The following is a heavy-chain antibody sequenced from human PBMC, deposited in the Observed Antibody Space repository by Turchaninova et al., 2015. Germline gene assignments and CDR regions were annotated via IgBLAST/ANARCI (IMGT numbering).Heavy chain of an antibody. J-gene: IGHJ4*02. D-gene: IGHD5-12*01. Sequence: QVQLQESGPALGNPSETLSLTCDVSGYSSSNGYYWGWFRPPPGKGLEWIGSIYHSGSTYYNPSLKSRVTISVDTSKNQFSLKLSSVTAADTAVYYCARHRGYSNFRGDPFDYWGQGTLVPVSS. CDR3: ARHRGYSNFRGDPFDY. CDR2: IYHSGST. CDR1: GYSSSNGYY. V-gene: IGHV4-38-2*01.